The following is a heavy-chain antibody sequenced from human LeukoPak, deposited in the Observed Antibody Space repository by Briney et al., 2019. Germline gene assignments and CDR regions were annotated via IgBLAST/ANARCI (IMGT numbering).Heavy chain of an antibody. Sequence: SVKVSCKASGYTFTSYDINWVRQATGQGLEWMGGIIPIFGIPDSAQKFQGRLTITADESTTTAYMELSSLRSDDTAIYYCGLSGNYYYYYMDVWGKGTTVTISS. J-gene: IGHJ6*03. CDR3: GLSGNYYYYYMDV. CDR2: IIPIFGIP. CDR1: GYTFTSYD. D-gene: IGHD6-25*01. V-gene: IGHV1-69*13.